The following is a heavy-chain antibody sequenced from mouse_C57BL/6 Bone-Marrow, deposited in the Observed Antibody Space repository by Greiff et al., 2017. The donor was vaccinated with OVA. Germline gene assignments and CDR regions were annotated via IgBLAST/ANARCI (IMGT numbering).Heavy chain of an antibody. Sequence: VQLQQSGAELVRPGASVKLSCTASGFTIKDDYMHWVKQRPEQGLEWIGWIDPETGDTEYASKFQGKATITADTSSNTAYLQLSSLTSEDTAVYYCTTVRYYAMDYWGQGTSVTVSS. CDR2: IDPETGDT. CDR1: GFTIKDDY. CDR3: TTVRYYAMDY. J-gene: IGHJ4*01. V-gene: IGHV14-4*01.